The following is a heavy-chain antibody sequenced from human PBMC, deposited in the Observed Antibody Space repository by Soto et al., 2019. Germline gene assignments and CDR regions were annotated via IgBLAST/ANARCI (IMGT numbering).Heavy chain of an antibody. V-gene: IGHV3-9*01. J-gene: IGHJ3*02. CDR3: AKVEAVAGDAFDI. Sequence: GGSLRLSCAASGFTFDDYAMHWVRQAPGKGLEWVSGISWNSGSIGYADSVKGRFTISRDNAKNSLYLQMNSLRAEDTALYYCAKVEAVAGDAFDIWGQGTMVTVSS. D-gene: IGHD6-19*01. CDR2: ISWNSGSI. CDR1: GFTFDDYA.